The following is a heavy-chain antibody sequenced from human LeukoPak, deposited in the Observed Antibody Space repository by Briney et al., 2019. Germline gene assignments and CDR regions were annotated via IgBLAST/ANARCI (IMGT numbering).Heavy chain of an antibody. CDR2: ISYDGSNK. CDR1: GFTFSSYA. D-gene: IGHD3-10*01. J-gene: IGHJ6*02. V-gene: IGHV3-30-3*01. Sequence: GGSLRLSCAASGFTFSSYAMHWVRQAPGKGLEWVAVISYDGSNKYYADSVKGRFTISRDNSKNTLYLQMNSLRAEDTAVYYSAREKGFGELHGMDVWGQGTTVTVSS. CDR3: AREKGFGELHGMDV.